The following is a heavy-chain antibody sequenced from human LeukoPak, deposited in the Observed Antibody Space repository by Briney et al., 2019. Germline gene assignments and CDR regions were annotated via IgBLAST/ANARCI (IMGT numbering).Heavy chain of an antibody. Sequence: GSSVKVSCKASGGTFSSYAISWVRQAPGQGLEWMGGIIPIFGTANYAQKFQGRVTITTDESTSTAYMELSSLRSEDTAVYYCATFSLGGIAAAGTWRRRRPNWFDPWGQGTLVTVSS. CDR2: IIPIFGTA. D-gene: IGHD6-13*01. J-gene: IGHJ5*02. V-gene: IGHV1-69*05. CDR1: GGTFSSYA. CDR3: ATFSLGGIAAAGTWRRRRPNWFDP.